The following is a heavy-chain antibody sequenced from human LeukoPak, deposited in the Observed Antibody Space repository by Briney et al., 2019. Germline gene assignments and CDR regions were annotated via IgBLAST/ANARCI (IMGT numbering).Heavy chain of an antibody. Sequence: PGGSLRLSCAASGFTFSNAWMSWVRQAPGKGLEWVGRIKSKTDGGTTDYAAPVKGRFTISRDDSKNTLYLQMNSLKTEDTAVYYCAYPGGYYPFDYWGQGTLVTVSS. D-gene: IGHD3-3*01. V-gene: IGHV3-15*01. CDR3: AYPGGYYPFDY. CDR2: IKSKTDGGTT. J-gene: IGHJ4*02. CDR1: GFTFSNAW.